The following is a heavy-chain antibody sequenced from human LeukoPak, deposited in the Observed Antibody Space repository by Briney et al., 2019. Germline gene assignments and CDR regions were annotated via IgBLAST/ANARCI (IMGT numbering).Heavy chain of an antibody. CDR1: GVPFSDYY. J-gene: IGHJ4*02. D-gene: IGHD6-13*01. CDR3: AAGTAADY. V-gene: IGHV3-11*03. CDR2: ISASSSYA. Sequence: GGSLRLSCVVSGVPFSDYYMNWIRQTPEKGLEWISYISASSSYADYADSVKGRFTISRDNAQNALFLQMNRLRVEDTAVYYCAAGTAADYWGQGTQVTVSS.